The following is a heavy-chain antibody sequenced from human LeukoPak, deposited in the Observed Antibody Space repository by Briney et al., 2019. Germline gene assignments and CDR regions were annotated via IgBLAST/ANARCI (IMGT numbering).Heavy chain of an antibody. V-gene: IGHV1-18*01. J-gene: IGHJ4*02. D-gene: IGHD4-23*01. CDR1: GYTFTSYG. Sequence: ASVKVSCKASGYTFTSYGISWVRQAPGQGLEWMGWISAYNGNTNYAQKFQGRVTMTTDTSTSTAHMELRSLRSDDTAVYYCARQGYSGHSQGAANYWGQGTLVTVSS. CDR2: ISAYNGNT. CDR3: ARQGYSGHSQGAANY.